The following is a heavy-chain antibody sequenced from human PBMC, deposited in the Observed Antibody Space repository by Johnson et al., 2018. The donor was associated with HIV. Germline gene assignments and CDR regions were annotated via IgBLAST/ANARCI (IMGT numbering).Heavy chain of an antibody. J-gene: IGHJ3*02. D-gene: IGHD3-3*01. V-gene: IGHV3-23*04. Sequence: VQLVESGGGLAQPGGSLRLSCAASGITFRSYLLTWVRQAPGKGLEWVSHISASGASTYYADSVEGRFTISRDDSKNMLYVQMNSLRAEDTAAYYCAREFESPETDFWSGDDAFDIWGQGTMVTVSS. CDR2: ISASGAST. CDR1: GITFRSYL. CDR3: AREFESPETDFWSGDDAFDI.